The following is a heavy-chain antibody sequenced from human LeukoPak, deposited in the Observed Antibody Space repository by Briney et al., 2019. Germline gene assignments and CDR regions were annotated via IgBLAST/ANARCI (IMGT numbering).Heavy chain of an antibody. Sequence: PSETLSLTCAVYGESFSGYFWNWICQPPGKGLEWIGEINHSGSTSNHNPSLKSRVTMSVDTSKNQFSLKPSSVTVADTAVYYCACLPGIAVSRYFQHWGQGTLVTVSS. CDR2: INHSGSTS. J-gene: IGHJ1*01. CDR3: ACLPGIAVSRYFQH. V-gene: IGHV4-34*01. D-gene: IGHD6-19*01. CDR1: GESFSGYF.